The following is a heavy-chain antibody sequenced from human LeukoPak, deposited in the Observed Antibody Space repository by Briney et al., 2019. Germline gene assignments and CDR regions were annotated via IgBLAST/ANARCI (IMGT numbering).Heavy chain of an antibody. Sequence: SETLSLTCTVSGGSISSYYWSWIRQPPGKGLEWIGYIYYSGSTNYNPSLKSRVTISVDTSKNQFSLKLSSVTAADTAVYYCARGGKSRYAFDIWGQGTMVTVSS. CDR1: GGSISSYY. V-gene: IGHV4-59*01. J-gene: IGHJ3*02. CDR3: ARGGKSRYAFDI. CDR2: IYYSGST. D-gene: IGHD4-23*01.